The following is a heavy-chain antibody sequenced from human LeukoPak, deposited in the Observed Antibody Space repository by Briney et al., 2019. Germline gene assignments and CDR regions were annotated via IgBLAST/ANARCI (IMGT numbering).Heavy chain of an antibody. CDR1: GFTFSSYW. CDR2: IKQDGSAK. D-gene: IGHD6-13*01. Sequence: SGGSLRLSCAASGFTFSSYWMSWVRQAPGEGLEWVANIKQDGSAKYYVDSVKGRFTISRDNAKNSLYLQMNSLRAEDTAVYYCAREDYISSWYPHYYMDVWGKGTTVTISS. CDR3: AREDYISSWYPHYYMDV. V-gene: IGHV3-7*01. J-gene: IGHJ6*03.